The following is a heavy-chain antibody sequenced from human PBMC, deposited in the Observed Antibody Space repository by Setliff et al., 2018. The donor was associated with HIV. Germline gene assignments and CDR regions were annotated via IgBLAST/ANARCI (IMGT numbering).Heavy chain of an antibody. CDR1: GGSISSSRYF. J-gene: IGHJ5*01. CDR3: VGGFWSGPLFDP. Sequence: PSETLSLTCSVSGGSISSSRYFWGWIRQPPGKGLEWIGSLSYTGSTYYNPSLKSRVTISADTSKNQFSLKLNSVTAADTAVYYCVGGFWSGPLFDPWGRGTLVTVSS. CDR2: LSYTGST. V-gene: IGHV4-39*01. D-gene: IGHD3-3*01.